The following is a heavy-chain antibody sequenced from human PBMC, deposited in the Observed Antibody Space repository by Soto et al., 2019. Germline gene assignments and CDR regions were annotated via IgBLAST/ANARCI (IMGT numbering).Heavy chain of an antibody. D-gene: IGHD2-15*01. CDR3: ARRTPYSYSDL. J-gene: IGHJ2*01. V-gene: IGHV1-2*02. CDR2: INPISGGT. Sequence: ASNVPCNASGDTLTDSYMQWVPQAPGQGLEWMGWINPISGGTNYAQKFQGRVTMTRDTSISTVYMELSRLRSDDTAVYYCARRTPYSYSDLWGSGSPVTVTP. CDR1: GDTLTDSY.